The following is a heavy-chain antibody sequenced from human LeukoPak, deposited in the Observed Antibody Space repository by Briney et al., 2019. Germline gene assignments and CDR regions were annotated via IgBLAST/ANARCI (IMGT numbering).Heavy chain of an antibody. CDR2: IKQDGSEK. D-gene: IGHD3-9*01. V-gene: IGHV3-7*01. CDR1: GFTFSSYW. J-gene: IGHJ6*02. CDR3: ARDDYDILTGYYPLPSYGMDV. Sequence: PGGSLRLSCAASGFTFSSYWMSWVRQAPGKGLEWVANIKQDGSEKYYVDSVKGRFTISRDNAKNSLYLQMNSLRAEDTALYYCARDDYDILTGYYPLPSYGMDVWGQGTTVTVSS.